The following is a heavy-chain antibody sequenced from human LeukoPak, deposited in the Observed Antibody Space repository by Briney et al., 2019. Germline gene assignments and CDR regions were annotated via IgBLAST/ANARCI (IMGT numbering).Heavy chain of an antibody. J-gene: IGHJ4*02. V-gene: IGHV3-21*01. CDR2: ISSSSSSI. Sequence: NTGGSLRLSCAASGFTFSSYSMNWVRQAPGKGLECVSSISSSSSSIYYADSVKGRFTISRDDAKNSLYLQVNSLRAEDTAVYYCARTATDTGEFDYWGQGTLVTVSS. CDR3: ARTATDTGEFDY. CDR1: GFTFSSYS. D-gene: IGHD6-13*01.